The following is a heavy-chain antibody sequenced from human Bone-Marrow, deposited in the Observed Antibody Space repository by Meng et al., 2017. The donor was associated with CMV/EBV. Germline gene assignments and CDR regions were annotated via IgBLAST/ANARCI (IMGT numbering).Heavy chain of an antibody. J-gene: IGHJ2*01. Sequence: CWVCGLSFRSYDMHWVREAPGKGLEEVEIIWYDGSNKYYTDSVRGRFTISRDNSKNTLYLQMNSLKAEDTAVYYCAKVYGDYWYFDLWGRGTLVTVSS. CDR1: GLSFRSYD. V-gene: IGHV3-33*06. CDR2: IWYDGSNK. CDR3: AKVYGDYWYFDL. D-gene: IGHD4-17*01.